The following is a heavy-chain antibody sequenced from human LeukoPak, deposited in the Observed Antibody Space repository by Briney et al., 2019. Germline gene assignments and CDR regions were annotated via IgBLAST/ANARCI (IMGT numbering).Heavy chain of an antibody. CDR3: AKDRGDHRVFDY. V-gene: IGHV3-23*01. Sequence: SGGSLRLSCAASGFTFSSYGMNWVRQAPGKGLEWVSRISDSGGSTYYADSVKGRFTISRDNSKNTLYLQMNSLRAEDTAVYYCAKDRGDHRVFDYWGQGTLVTVSS. CDR2: ISDSGGST. J-gene: IGHJ4*02. D-gene: IGHD2-21*02. CDR1: GFTFSSYG.